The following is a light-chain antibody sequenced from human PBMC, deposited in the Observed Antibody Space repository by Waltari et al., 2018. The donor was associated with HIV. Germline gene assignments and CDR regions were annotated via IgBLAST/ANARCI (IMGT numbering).Light chain of an antibody. Sequence: VLTQSPDTLSLSPGERATLSCRASQNINSNYLAWYQQKPDQAPRLLIYGASTRATGIPDRFGGSGSGTDFTLTVSRVEPEDVAVYYCQQFGDSPWTFGQGTKVEIK. CDR3: QQFGDSPWT. CDR1: QNINSNY. V-gene: IGKV3-20*01. CDR2: GAS. J-gene: IGKJ1*01.